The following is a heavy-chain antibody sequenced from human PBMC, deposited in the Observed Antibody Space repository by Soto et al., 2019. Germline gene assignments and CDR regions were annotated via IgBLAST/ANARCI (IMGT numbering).Heavy chain of an antibody. CDR2: VYYGGTT. CDR3: ARFPRRDTAMPT. V-gene: IGHV4-30-4*01. D-gene: IGHD5-18*01. CDR1: GGSISSGDSY. J-gene: IGHJ5*02. Sequence: PSETLSLTCTVSGGSISSGDSYWSWISQPPGKGLEYIGYVYYGGTTYYRPSLKSRVTISADTSKNQFSLRLSSVTAADTALYYCARFPRRDTAMPTWGQATLVTVSS.